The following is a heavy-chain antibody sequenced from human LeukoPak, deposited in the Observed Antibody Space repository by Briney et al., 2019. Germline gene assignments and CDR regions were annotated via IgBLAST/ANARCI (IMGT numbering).Heavy chain of an antibody. CDR3: ARDRAVVGATADY. Sequence: GGSLRLSCAASGFTFSSYGMHWVRQAPGKGLEWVAVIWYDGSNKYYADSVKGRFTISRDNSKNTLYLQMNSLRAEDTAVYYCARDRAVVGATADYWGQGTLVTVSS. CDR2: IWYDGSNK. J-gene: IGHJ4*02. CDR1: GFTFSSYG. D-gene: IGHD1-26*01. V-gene: IGHV3-33*01.